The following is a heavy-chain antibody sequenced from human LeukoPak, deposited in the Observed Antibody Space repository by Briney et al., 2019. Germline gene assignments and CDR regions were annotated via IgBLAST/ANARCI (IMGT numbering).Heavy chain of an antibody. CDR2: ISYDGSNK. V-gene: IGHV3-30*04. J-gene: IGHJ4*02. Sequence: QPGRSLRLSCAASGFTFSSYAMHWVRQAPGKGLEWVAVISYDGSNKYYADSVKGRFTISRDNSKNTLYLQMNSLRAEDTAVYYCASGHYYGSGSYPGYWGQGTLVTVSS. D-gene: IGHD3-10*01. CDR1: GFTFSSYA. CDR3: ASGHYYGSGSYPGY.